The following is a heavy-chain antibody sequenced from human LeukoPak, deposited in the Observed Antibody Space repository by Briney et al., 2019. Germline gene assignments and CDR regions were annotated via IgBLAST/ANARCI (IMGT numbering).Heavy chain of an antibody. CDR1: GGSISSYY. D-gene: IGHD3-10*01. CDR2: VSYSGTT. CDR3: AKSNGYGLVDI. Sequence: SETLSLTCTVSGGSISSYYWTWIRQPPGKTLEWIGYVSYSGTTNYNPSFKSRVTISLDTSRNQFSLKLNSVTAADTAVYYCAKSNGYGLVDIWGQGTMVTVSS. J-gene: IGHJ3*02. V-gene: IGHV4-59*12.